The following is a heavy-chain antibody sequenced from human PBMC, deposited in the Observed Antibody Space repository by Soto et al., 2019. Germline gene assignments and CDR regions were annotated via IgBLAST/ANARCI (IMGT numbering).Heavy chain of an antibody. D-gene: IGHD4-17*01. J-gene: IGHJ6*02. V-gene: IGHV4-34*01. Sequence: SETLSLTCAVYGGSFSGYYWSWIRQPPWKGLEWIGEINRSGITNYNPSLKSRVTISVDTSKNQFSLKLSSVTAADTALYYCARVPSTVVTRMYGMDSWGQRNTVTICS. CDR1: GGSFSGYY. CDR2: INRSGIT. CDR3: ARVPSTVVTRMYGMDS.